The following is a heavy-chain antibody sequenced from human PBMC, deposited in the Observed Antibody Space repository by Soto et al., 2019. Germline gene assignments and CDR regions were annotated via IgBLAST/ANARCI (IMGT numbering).Heavy chain of an antibody. J-gene: IGHJ6*02. Sequence: QVQLVQSAGEVKKPGASVKVSCKASGYSFTSYGISWVRRAPGQGLEWMGWISPYNGNTQFVKRFQGEVTMTTDTSTKTAYMELRNLSSDDTAHYYCARDLTIVPATHPRLENYGMDVWGQGTTVIVSS. CDR3: ARDLTIVPATHPRLENYGMDV. D-gene: IGHD2-2*01. CDR2: ISPYNGNT. CDR1: GYSFTSYG. V-gene: IGHV1-18*01.